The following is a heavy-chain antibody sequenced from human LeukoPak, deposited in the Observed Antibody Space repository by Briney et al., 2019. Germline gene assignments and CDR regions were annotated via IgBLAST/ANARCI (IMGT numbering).Heavy chain of an antibody. D-gene: IGHD1-26*01. Sequence: GGSLRLSCAASGFTFSSYWMHWVRQAPGKGLAWVSRIHSDGGSTSYADSVRGRLTISRDNAKNTLYLQMNSLRAEDTAVYYCARGTMVGAPSAWFDPWGQGTLVTAS. J-gene: IGHJ5*02. CDR2: IHSDGGST. CDR1: GFTFSSYW. CDR3: ARGTMVGAPSAWFDP. V-gene: IGHV3-74*01.